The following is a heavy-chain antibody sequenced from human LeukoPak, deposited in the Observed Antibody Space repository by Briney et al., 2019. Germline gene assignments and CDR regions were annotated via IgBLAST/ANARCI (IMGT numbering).Heavy chain of an antibody. CDR2: INHSGST. CDR1: GGSFSGYY. CDR3: TRRFYYGSGSKYYFDY. J-gene: IGHJ4*02. D-gene: IGHD3-10*01. Sequence: PSETLSLTCAVYGGSFSGYYWSWIRQPPGKGLEWIGEINHSGSTNYNPSLKSRVTISVDTSKNQFSLKLSSVTAADTAVYYCTRRFYYGSGSKYYFDYWGQGTLVTVSS. V-gene: IGHV4-34*01.